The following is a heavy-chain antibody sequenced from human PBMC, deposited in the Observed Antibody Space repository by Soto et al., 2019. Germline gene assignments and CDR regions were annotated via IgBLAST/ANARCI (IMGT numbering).Heavy chain of an antibody. CDR2: MNPNSGNT. CDR3: ARASPRYDYTLHA. Sequence: RASVKVSCKASGYTFTSYDINWVRQATGQGLEWMGWMNPNSGNTGYAQKFQGRVTMTRNTSISTAYTELSSLRSEDTAVYYCARASPRYDYTLHAWGQGTLVTVSS. J-gene: IGHJ5*02. D-gene: IGHD4-4*01. CDR1: GYTFTSYD. V-gene: IGHV1-8*01.